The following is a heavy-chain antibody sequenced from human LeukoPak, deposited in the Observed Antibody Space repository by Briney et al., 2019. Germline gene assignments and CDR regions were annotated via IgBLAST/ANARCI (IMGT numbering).Heavy chain of an antibody. Sequence: GGSLRLSCAASGFTFSSYGMHWVRQAPGKGLEWVAFIRYDGSNKYYADSVKGRFTISRDNSKNTLYLQMNSLRAEDTAVYYCAKATVVRFLEWLSSFDYWGQGTLVTVSS. D-gene: IGHD3-3*01. CDR2: IRYDGSNK. V-gene: IGHV3-30*02. CDR3: AKATVVRFLEWLSSFDY. CDR1: GFTFSSYG. J-gene: IGHJ4*02.